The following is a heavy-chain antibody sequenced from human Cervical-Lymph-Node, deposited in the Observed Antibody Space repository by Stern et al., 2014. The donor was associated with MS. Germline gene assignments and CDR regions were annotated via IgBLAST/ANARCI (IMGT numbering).Heavy chain of an antibody. CDR2: IIHSYGTS. CDR1: GGTFSRYA. V-gene: IGHV1-69*01. CDR3: ARDLGITTYQQRCGMDV. Sequence: QVQLVQSGAEVKKPGSSVKVSCKASGGTFSRYAISWVRQAPGQGLEWMGGIIHSYGTSNYAQKFDGRVTITADDSTSTAYMDLSSLTSEDTAVYYCARDLGITTYQQRCGMDVWGQGTTVIVSS. J-gene: IGHJ6*02. D-gene: IGHD3-16*01.